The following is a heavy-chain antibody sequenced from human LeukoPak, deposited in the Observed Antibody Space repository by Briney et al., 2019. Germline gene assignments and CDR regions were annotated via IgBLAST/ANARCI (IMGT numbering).Heavy chain of an antibody. V-gene: IGHV4-4*07. CDR2: IYTSGST. J-gene: IGHJ4*02. CDR1: GGSISSYY. CDR3: EGYYYDSSGYYRTNFDY. D-gene: IGHD3-22*01. Sequence: PSETLSLTCTVSGGSISSYYWSWIRQPAGKGLEWIGRIYTSGSTNYNPSLKSRVTMSVDTSKNQFSLKLSSVTAADTAVYYCEGYYYDSSGYYRTNFDYWGQGTLVTVSS.